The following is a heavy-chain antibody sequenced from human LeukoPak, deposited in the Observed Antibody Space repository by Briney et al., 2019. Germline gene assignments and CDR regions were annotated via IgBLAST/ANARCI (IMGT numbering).Heavy chain of an antibody. CDR3: ARELKVGNTGYYFDY. CDR2: IYYSGST. V-gene: IGHV4-59*01. Sequence: SETLSLTCTVSGGSISSYYWSWIRQPPGKGLEWIGYIYYSGSTNYNPSLKGRVTISVDTSKNQFSLKLSSVTAADTAVYYCARELKVGNTGYYFDYWGQGTLVTVSS. J-gene: IGHJ4*02. D-gene: IGHD2/OR15-2a*01. CDR1: GGSISSYY.